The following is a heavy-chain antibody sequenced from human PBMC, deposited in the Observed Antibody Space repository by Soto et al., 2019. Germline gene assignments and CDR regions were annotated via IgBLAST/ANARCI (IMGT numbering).Heavy chain of an antibody. CDR2: ISFDGNIK. J-gene: IGHJ6*02. Sequence: RRLSCAASGFTFSDYAMHWVRHVPGQGLEWVAVISFDGNIKYDADSVKGRFTISRDNSKNTLFLQMDSLKGEDTAVYSCARAPRRYCTTLSCLGLYGLDVWGQGNAVTVS. D-gene: IGHD2-8*01. CDR3: ARAPRRYCTTLSCLGLYGLDV. CDR1: GFTFSDYA. V-gene: IGHV3-30-3*01.